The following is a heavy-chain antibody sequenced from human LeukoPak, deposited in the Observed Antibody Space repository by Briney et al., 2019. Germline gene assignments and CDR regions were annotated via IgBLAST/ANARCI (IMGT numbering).Heavy chain of an antibody. CDR2: MYDSGTT. CDR1: DGSISSSSYY. CDR3: ARHDSSNRYSEFDF. V-gene: IGHV4-39*01. D-gene: IGHD6-13*01. J-gene: IGHJ4*02. Sequence: DPSETLSLTCTVSDGSISSSSYYWGWIRQPPGKGLEWIGSMYDSGTTYLNPSLKSRVTMSVDTSKNQFSLKLSSVTAADTAVYYCARHDSSNRYSEFDFWGQGILVTVSS.